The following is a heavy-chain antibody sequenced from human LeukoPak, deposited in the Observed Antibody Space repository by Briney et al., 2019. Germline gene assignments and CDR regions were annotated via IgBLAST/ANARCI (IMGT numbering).Heavy chain of an antibody. D-gene: IGHD5-18*01. CDR1: GGSISSYY. J-gene: IGHJ3*02. Sequence: SETLSLTCTVSGGSISSYYWSWIRQPPGKGLEWIGYIFYSGGTNYNPSLESRVTMSAETSKNQFSLKLRSVTAADTAVYYCARPGVGSGRYGAFDIWGQGTLVIVSS. CDR2: IFYSGGT. V-gene: IGHV4-59*08. CDR3: ARPGVGSGRYGAFDI.